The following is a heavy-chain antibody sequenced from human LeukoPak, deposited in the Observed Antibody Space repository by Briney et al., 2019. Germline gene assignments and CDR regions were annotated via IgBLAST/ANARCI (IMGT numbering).Heavy chain of an antibody. CDR3: ARVLEGTMGFDY. J-gene: IGHJ4*02. V-gene: IGHV4-59*08. CDR2: IYYSGST. D-gene: IGHD4/OR15-4a*01. CDR1: GGSISSYY. Sequence: PSETLSLTCTVSGGSISSYYWSWIRQPPGKGLEWIGYIYYSGSTNYNPSLKSRVTISVDTSKNQFSLKLSSVTAADTAVYYCARVLEGTMGFDYWGQGTLVTVSS.